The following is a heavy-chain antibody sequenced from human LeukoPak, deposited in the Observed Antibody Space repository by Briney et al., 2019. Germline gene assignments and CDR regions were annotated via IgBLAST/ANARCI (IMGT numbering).Heavy chain of an antibody. V-gene: IGHV4-30-4*01. Sequence: SETLSLTCTVSGGSISSGDYYWSWLRQPPRKGLEWIGYIYYSGSTYYNPSLKSRVTISVDKSKNQFSLKLSSVTAADTAVYYCAREEGATIYSSTSNWFDPWGQGTLVTVSS. CDR3: AREEGATIYSSTSNWFDP. CDR2: IYYSGST. D-gene: IGHD5-24*01. CDR1: GGSISSGDYY. J-gene: IGHJ5*02.